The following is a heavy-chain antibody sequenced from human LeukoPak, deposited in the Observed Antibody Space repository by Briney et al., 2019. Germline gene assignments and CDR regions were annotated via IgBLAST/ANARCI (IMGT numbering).Heavy chain of an antibody. J-gene: IGHJ4*02. D-gene: IGHD3-3*01. Sequence: GGSLRLSCAASGFTVSSNYMSWVRQAPGKGLEWVSVIYSGGSTYYADSVKGRFTISRDNSKNTLYLQMNSLRAEDTAVYYCARDKGGFWSGYYAPSFDYWGQGTLVTVSS. CDR3: ARDKGGFWSGYYAPSFDY. V-gene: IGHV3-66*02. CDR1: GFTVSSNY. CDR2: IYSGGST.